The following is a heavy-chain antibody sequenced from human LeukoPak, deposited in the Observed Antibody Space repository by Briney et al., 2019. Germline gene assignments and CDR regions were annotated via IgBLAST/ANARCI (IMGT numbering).Heavy chain of an antibody. J-gene: IGHJ3*02. D-gene: IGHD3-22*01. Sequence: ASVKVSCKASGYTFTRYYMHWVRQAPGQGLEWMGIINPSGGSTSYAQKFQVRVTMTRDMSTSTVYMELSSLRSEDTAVYYCANANYYDNSGYYDAFDIWGQGTMVTVSS. CDR2: INPSGGST. CDR3: ANANYYDNSGYYDAFDI. CDR1: GYTFTRYY. V-gene: IGHV1-46*01.